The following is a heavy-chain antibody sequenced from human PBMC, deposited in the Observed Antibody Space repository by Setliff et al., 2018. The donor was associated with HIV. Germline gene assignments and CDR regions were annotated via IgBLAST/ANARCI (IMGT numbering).Heavy chain of an antibody. CDR2: IYTSGST. J-gene: IGHJ1*01. CDR3: AREDRHQWLVGGGYFQH. V-gene: IGHV4-61*09. CDR1: GGSISSGTYY. D-gene: IGHD6-19*01. Sequence: SETLSLTCTVSGGSISSGTYYWGWIRQPAGKGLEWIGHIYTSGSTNYNPSLKSRVTISVDTSKNQFSLKLRSVTAADTAVYYCAREDRHQWLVGGGYFQHWGQGTLVTVSS.